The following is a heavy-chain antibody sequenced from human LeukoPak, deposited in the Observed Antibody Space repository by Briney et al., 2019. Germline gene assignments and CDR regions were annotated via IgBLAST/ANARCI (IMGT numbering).Heavy chain of an antibody. CDR3: ARGRYVDWLPDY. V-gene: IGHV4-59*01. J-gene: IGHJ4*02. D-gene: IGHD3-9*01. Sequence: SETLSLTCTVSGGSISSYYWSWIRQPPGKGLEWIGYIYYSGSTNYNPSLKSRVTISVDTSKNQFSLKLSSVTAADTAVYYCARGRYVDWLPDYWGQGTLVTVSS. CDR1: GGSISSYY. CDR2: IYYSGST.